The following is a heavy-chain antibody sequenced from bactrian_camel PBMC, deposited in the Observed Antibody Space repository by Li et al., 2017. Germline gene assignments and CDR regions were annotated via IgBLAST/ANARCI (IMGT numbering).Heavy chain of an antibody. V-gene: IGHV3S53*01. D-gene: IGHD3*01. CDR2: IGTDGIS. J-gene: IGHJ4*01. Sequence: HVQLVESGGGPVQAGGSLRLSCRVIAYSYTPYCTGWFREAPGNDREGFASIGTDGISRYADSVKGRFTISRDNVKKMLFLDMKDLKPEDTAMYHCATEGGMPTRMTAIQALERITKEDRFGYWGRGTQVTVS. CDR3: ATEGGMPTRMTAIQALERITKEDRFGY. CDR1: AYSYTPYC.